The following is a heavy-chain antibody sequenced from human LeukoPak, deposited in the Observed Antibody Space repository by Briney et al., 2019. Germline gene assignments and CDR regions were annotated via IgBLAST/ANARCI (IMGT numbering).Heavy chain of an antibody. J-gene: IGHJ5*02. D-gene: IGHD3-10*01. V-gene: IGHV3-11*03. Sequence: PAGSLRLSCAAYGFTFSDYYMSWIRQAPGKGLEWVSYISSSSSYTNYADSVKGRFTISRDNAKISLDLQMSSLRAEDTAVYYCAPPSGPWGQGTLVTVS. CDR2: ISSSSSYT. CDR1: GFTFSDYY. CDR3: APPSGP.